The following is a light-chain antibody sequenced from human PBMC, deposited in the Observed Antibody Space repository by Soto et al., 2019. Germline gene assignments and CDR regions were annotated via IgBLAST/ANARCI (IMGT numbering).Light chain of an antibody. CDR2: LEGSGSY. J-gene: IGLJ3*02. CDR1: SGHSSYI. V-gene: IGLV4-60*02. Sequence: QTVVTQSSSASASLGSSVKLTCTLSSGHSSYIIAWHQQQPGKAPRYLMKLEGSGSYNKGSGVPDRFSGSSSGADRYLTISNLQFEDEADYYCETWDSNPSFGGGTKVTVL. CDR3: ETWDSNPS.